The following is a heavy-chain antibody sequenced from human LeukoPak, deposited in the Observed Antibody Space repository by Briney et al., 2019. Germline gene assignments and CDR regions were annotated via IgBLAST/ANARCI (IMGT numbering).Heavy chain of an antibody. CDR2: IYSGGST. Sequence: GGSLRLSCAASGFTFSSYAMSWVRQAPGKGLEWVSVIYSGGSTYYADSVKGRFTISRDNSKNTLYLQMNSLRAEDTAVYYCARFRTGGYWGQGTLVTVSS. CDR1: GFTFSSYA. CDR3: ARFRTGGY. J-gene: IGHJ4*02. V-gene: IGHV3-66*01. D-gene: IGHD1-1*01.